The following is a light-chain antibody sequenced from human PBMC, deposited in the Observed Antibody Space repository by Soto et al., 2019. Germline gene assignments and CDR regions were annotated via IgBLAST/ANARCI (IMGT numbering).Light chain of an antibody. CDR2: NNN. V-gene: IGLV1-44*01. CDR3: AAWDDSLDGFWV. Sequence: QSVLTQSPSASGTPGQRVTISCSGSSSNIGSNTVSWYQQFPGTAPKLLIHNNNQRPSGVPDRFSGSKAGTSASLAISGLQSDDEADYDCAAWDDSLDGFWVFGGGTKLTVL. CDR1: SSNIGSNT. J-gene: IGLJ3*02.